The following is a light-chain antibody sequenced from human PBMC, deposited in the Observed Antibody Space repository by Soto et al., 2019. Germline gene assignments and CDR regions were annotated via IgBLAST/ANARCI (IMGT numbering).Light chain of an antibody. CDR3: QEYDNWLTWT. Sequence: EIGMTQSPATLSVSPGERATLSCRASQSVNRNLAWYQQKPGQAPRLLMYGASTRATGIPARFSGSGSGTEFTLTISSLQPEDFAVYYCQEYDNWLTWTFGQGTKVDIK. V-gene: IGKV3D-15*01. CDR2: GAS. CDR1: QSVNRN. J-gene: IGKJ1*01.